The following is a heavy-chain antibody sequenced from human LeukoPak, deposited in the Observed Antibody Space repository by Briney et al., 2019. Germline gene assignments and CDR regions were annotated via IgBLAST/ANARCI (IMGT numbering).Heavy chain of an antibody. CDR3: ARGSPSGDIVVVPAAMKSAVWFDP. CDR1: GGSFSGYY. CDR2: INHSGST. D-gene: IGHD2-2*01. J-gene: IGHJ5*02. V-gene: IGHV4-34*01. Sequence: PSETLSLTCAVYGGSFSGYYWSWIRQPPGKGLGWIGEINHSGSTNYNPSLKSRVTISVDTSKNQFSLKLSSVTAADTAVYYCARGSPSGDIVVVPAAMKSAVWFDPWGQGTLVTVSS.